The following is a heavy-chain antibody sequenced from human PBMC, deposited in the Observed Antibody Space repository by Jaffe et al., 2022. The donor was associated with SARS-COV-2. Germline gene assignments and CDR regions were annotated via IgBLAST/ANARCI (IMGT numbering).Heavy chain of an antibody. Sequence: QVQLQESGPGLVKPSQTLSLTCTVSGGSISSGSYYWSWIRQPAGKGLEWIGRIYTSGSTNYNPSLKSRVTISVDTSKNQFSLKLSSVTAADTAVYYCARGDVGNDYWGQGTLVTVSS. CDR1: GGSISSGSYY. V-gene: IGHV4-61*02. J-gene: IGHJ4*02. CDR3: ARGDVGNDY. D-gene: IGHD7-27*01. CDR2: IYTSGST.